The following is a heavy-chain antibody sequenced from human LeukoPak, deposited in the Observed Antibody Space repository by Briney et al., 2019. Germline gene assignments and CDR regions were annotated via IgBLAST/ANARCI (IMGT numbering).Heavy chain of an antibody. V-gene: IGHV3-30*18. CDR1: GYTFGDYG. Sequence: GGSLRLSCTTSGYTFGDYGMSWVRQAPGKGLEWVAVISYDGSNKYYADSVKGRFTISRDNSKNTLYLQMNSLRAEDTAVYYCAKGGYSSSSDAFDIWGQGTMVTVSS. D-gene: IGHD6-13*01. J-gene: IGHJ3*02. CDR3: AKGGYSSSSDAFDI. CDR2: ISYDGSNK.